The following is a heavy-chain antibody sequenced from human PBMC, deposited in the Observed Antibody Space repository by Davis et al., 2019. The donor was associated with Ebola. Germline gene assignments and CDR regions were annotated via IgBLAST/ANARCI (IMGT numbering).Heavy chain of an antibody. Sequence: ASVKVSCKASGYTFTGYYMHWVRQAPGQGLEWMGWINPNSGGTNYAQKFQGRVTMTRDTSTSTVYMELSSLRSEDTAVYYCARWSLGGYYGMDVWGQGTTVTVSS. J-gene: IGHJ6*02. CDR3: ARWSLGGYYGMDV. D-gene: IGHD2-21*02. CDR1: GYTFTGYY. V-gene: IGHV1-2*02. CDR2: INPNSGGT.